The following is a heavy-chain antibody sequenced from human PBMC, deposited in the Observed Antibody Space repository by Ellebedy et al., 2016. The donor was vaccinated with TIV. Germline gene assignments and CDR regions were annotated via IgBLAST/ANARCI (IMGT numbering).Heavy chain of an antibody. V-gene: IGHV3-30*03. Sequence: GGSLRLSCAASGFTFTSYDMHWVRQTPGKGLEWVAVTSSDGTNKYYADSVKGRFTISRDNAKNSLYLQMNSLRAEDTAVYYCARDMYYNSSGYYTPYYYYYGMDVWGQGTTVTVSS. CDR2: TSSDGTNK. CDR3: ARDMYYNSSGYYTPYYYYYGMDV. CDR1: GFTFTSYD. J-gene: IGHJ6*02. D-gene: IGHD3-22*01.